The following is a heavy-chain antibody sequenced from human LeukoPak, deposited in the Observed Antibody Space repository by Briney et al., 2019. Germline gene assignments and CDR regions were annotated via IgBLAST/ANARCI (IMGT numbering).Heavy chain of an antibody. V-gene: IGHV3-48*04. J-gene: IGHJ3*02. CDR1: GFTFSTHD. CDR3: TSHTGTGDAFRPFHI. D-gene: IGHD2-21*02. CDR2: INSRSSTI. Sequence: PGGSLRLSCAASGFTFSTHDVNWVRQAPGKGLGWVSFINSRSSTIYYADSVKGRFTISRDNAKNSLYLQMNSLRAEDTAVYYCTSHTGTGDAFRPFHIWGQGTMVTVSS.